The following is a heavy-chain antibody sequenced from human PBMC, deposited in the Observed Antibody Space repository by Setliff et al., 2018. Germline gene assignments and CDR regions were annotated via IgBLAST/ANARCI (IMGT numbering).Heavy chain of an antibody. CDR2: IIPMLGTT. V-gene: IGHV1-69*13. D-gene: IGHD5-18*01. Sequence: SVKVSCKISGGTFRSYAINWVRQAPGQGLEWMGGIIPMLGTTNYARKFQGRVTITADESTTTVYLELSSLRSEDTAVYYCAREGVDTRSSTDYRYYMDVWGKGTTVTVSS. CDR1: GGTFRSYA. J-gene: IGHJ6*03. CDR3: AREGVDTRSSTDYRYYMDV.